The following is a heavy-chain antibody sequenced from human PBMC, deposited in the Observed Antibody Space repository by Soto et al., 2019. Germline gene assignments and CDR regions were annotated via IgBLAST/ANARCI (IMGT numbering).Heavy chain of an antibody. D-gene: IGHD4-17*01. Sequence: QLQLQESGPGLVKPSETLSLTCTVSGGSISSSSYYWGWIRQPPGKGLEWIGSIYYSGSTYYNPSLRSRVTIAVDKSKNQLYLKLSSVTAADAAVYYCARPAVTPPREYYFDYWGQGTLVTVSS. J-gene: IGHJ4*02. CDR2: IYYSGST. CDR1: GGSISSSSYY. CDR3: ARPAVTPPREYYFDY. V-gene: IGHV4-39*01.